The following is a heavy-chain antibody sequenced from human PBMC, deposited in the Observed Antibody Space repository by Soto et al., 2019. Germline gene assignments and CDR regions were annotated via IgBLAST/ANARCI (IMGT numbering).Heavy chain of an antibody. CDR3: AHTNSLYYYDRSGPAIFDY. D-gene: IGHD3-22*01. Sequence: QITLKESGPTLVKPTQPLTLTCTFSGFSLSTSGVGVGWIRQPPGKALEWLALIYWNDDKRYSPSLKSRLTITKDTSKNQVVLTITNMDPVDTAKYYCAHTNSLYYYDRSGPAIFDYWGQGTLVTVSS. CDR2: IYWNDDK. J-gene: IGHJ4*02. CDR1: GFSLSTSGVG. V-gene: IGHV2-5*01.